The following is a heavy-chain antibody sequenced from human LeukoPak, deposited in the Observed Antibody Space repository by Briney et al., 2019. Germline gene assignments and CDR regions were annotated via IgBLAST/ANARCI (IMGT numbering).Heavy chain of an antibody. D-gene: IGHD3-9*01. V-gene: IGHV1-46*01. J-gene: IGHJ4*02. CDR1: GYTFTSYY. CDR3: ARDTRPTGYYNLFDY. Sequence: GASVKVSCKASGYTFTSYYMHWVRQAPGQGLEWMGIINPSGGSTSYAQKFQGRVTMTRDMSTSTVYMELSSLRSEDTAVYYCARDTRPTGYYNLFDYWGQGTLVTVSS. CDR2: INPSGGST.